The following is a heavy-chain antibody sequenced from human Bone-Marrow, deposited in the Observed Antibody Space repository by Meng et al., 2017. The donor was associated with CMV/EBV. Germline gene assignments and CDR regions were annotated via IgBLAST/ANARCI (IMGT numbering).Heavy chain of an antibody. Sequence: GESLKISCAASGFTFSSDWMSWVRQAPGKGLEWVANIKQDGSGKNYVDSVQGRFTISRDNAKNSLYVEMNSLRVEDTGVYYCARGLGAPDYWGQGPLVPVSS. CDR3: ARGLGAPDY. D-gene: IGHD1-26*01. V-gene: IGHV3-7*01. J-gene: IGHJ4*02. CDR2: IKQDGSGK. CDR1: GFTFSSDW.